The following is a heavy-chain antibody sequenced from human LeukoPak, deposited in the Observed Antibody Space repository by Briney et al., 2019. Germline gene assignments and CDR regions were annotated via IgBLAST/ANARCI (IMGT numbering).Heavy chain of an antibody. J-gene: IGHJ4*02. CDR2: ISSSGSTI. D-gene: IGHD2-2*01. V-gene: IGHV3-11*04. CDR3: ARDVSVLDFVVGGSDS. Sequence: GGSLRLSCAASGFTFSDYYMSWIRQAPGKGLEWVSYISSSGSTIYYADSVKGRFTISRDNAKNSLYLQMNSLRAEDTAVYYCARDVSVLDFVVGGSDSWGQGTVVTVSS. CDR1: GFTFSDYY.